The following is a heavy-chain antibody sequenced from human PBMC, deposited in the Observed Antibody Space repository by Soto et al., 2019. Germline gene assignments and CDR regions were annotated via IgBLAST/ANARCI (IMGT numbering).Heavy chain of an antibody. V-gene: IGHV1-18*01. CDR3: ARDPSRGTTVAKGAFDI. CDR1: RDTFTSYV. CDR2: ISTYNGNT. D-gene: IGHD4-17*01. Sequence: ASVKVSCKASRDTFTSYVVSWVREAPGQGLEWMGWISTYNGNTVYAQRLQDRLTMTTDTFTTTAYMELRSLTSDDTALYYCARDPSRGTTVAKGAFDIWGQGTMVTVSS. J-gene: IGHJ3*02.